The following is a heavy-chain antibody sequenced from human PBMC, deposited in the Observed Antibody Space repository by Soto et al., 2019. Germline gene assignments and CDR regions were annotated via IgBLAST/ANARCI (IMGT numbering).Heavy chain of an antibody. J-gene: IGHJ6*02. D-gene: IGHD3-3*01. CDR2: ISSSGSTI. V-gene: IGHV3-48*03. CDR1: GFTFSSYE. CDR3: ARNLGFLEWLKGAPRGMDV. Sequence: EVQLVESGGDLVQPGGSLRLSCAASGFTFSSYEMNWVRQAPGKGLEWVSYISSSGSTIYYADSVKGRFTISRDNAKNSLYLQMNSLRAEDTAVYYCARNLGFLEWLKGAPRGMDVWGQGTTVTVSS.